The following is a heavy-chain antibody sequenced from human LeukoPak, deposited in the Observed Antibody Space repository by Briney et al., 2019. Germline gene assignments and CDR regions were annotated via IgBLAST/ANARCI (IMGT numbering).Heavy chain of an antibody. Sequence: GGSLRLSCAASGFTFSSYWMSWVRQAPGKGLEWVANIKQDGSEKYYVDSVKGRFTISRDNSKNTLYLQMNSLRAEGTAVYYCAKSTGYFDYWGQGTLVTVSS. CDR2: IKQDGSEK. CDR3: AKSTGYFDY. V-gene: IGHV3-7*03. D-gene: IGHD2-2*01. J-gene: IGHJ4*02. CDR1: GFTFSSYW.